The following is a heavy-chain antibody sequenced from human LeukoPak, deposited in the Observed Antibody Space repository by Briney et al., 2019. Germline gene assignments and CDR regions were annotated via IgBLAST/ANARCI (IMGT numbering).Heavy chain of an antibody. V-gene: IGHV3-7*03. J-gene: IGHJ4*02. D-gene: IGHD5-12*01. CDR1: GFTFSNYW. CDR3: VSTATFDY. CDR2: IKQDGSER. Sequence: GGSLRLSCAVSGFTFSNYWMGWVRQAPGKGLEWVANIKQDGSERYYVDSVKGRFTISRDNAKNLLSLEMNSLRVEDTAIYYCVSTATFDYWGQGTLVTVSS.